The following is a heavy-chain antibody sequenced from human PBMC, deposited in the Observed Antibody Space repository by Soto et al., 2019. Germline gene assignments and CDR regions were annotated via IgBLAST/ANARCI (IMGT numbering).Heavy chain of an antibody. Sequence: GESLKISCKGSGYSFTNYWIGWVRQMPGKGLEWMGIIYPGDSDTRYSPPFQGQVTISADKSISTAYLQWSSLKASDTAMYYCASTSIAAAGKDYNWFDPWGQGTLVTVSS. CDR2: IYPGDSDT. CDR3: ASTSIAAAGKDYNWFDP. D-gene: IGHD6-13*01. CDR1: GYSFTNYW. J-gene: IGHJ5*02. V-gene: IGHV5-51*01.